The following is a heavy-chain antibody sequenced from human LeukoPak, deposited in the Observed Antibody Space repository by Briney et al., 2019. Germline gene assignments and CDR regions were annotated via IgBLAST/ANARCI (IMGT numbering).Heavy chain of an antibody. CDR2: MNPNSGNT. V-gene: IGHV1-8*01. CDR3: ARAPVSIVKTYSNRGNWFDP. CDR1: GYTFTSYD. J-gene: IGHJ5*02. D-gene: IGHD4-11*01. Sequence: ASVKVSCKASGYTFTSYDINWVRQATGQGLEWMGWMNPNSGNTGYAQKFQGRVTMTRNTSISTAYMELSSLRSEDTAVYYCARAPVSIVKTYSNRGNWFDPWGQGTLVTVSS.